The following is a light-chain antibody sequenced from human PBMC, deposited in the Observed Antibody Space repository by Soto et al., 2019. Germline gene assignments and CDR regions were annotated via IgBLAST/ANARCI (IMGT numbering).Light chain of an antibody. CDR2: AAS. J-gene: IGKJ1*01. CDR1: ESVSSNY. Sequence: EIVLTQSPGTLSSSPGERATLSCRASESVSSNYLAWYQQRPGQAPRLLIYAASNRARGIPDRFCGSGSGTDFNLTVSRLEPEDFPVYYCQQYGSAPWTFGQGTKG. CDR3: QQYGSAPWT. V-gene: IGKV3-20*01.